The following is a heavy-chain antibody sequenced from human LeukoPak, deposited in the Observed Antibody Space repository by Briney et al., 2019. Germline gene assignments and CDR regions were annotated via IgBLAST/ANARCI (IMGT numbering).Heavy chain of an antibody. D-gene: IGHD6-13*01. V-gene: IGHV1-18*01. Sequence: ASVKVSCKAAGYTFTSYDISWVRQAPGQGLVWMGWISVYDGRTNYAQKLQGRVTMTTDTSTSTAYMELRSLRSDDTAVYYCARDPITATGRRYFDYWGQGTLVTVSS. CDR2: ISVYDGRT. CDR3: ARDPITATGRRYFDY. J-gene: IGHJ4*02. CDR1: GYTFTSYD.